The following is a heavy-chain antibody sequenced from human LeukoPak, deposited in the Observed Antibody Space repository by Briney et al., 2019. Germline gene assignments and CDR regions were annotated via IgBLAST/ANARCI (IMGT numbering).Heavy chain of an antibody. CDR3: ARHSMSTDAFDI. CDR1: GGSISSSSYY. J-gene: IGHJ3*02. Sequence: PSETLSLTCTVSGGSISSSSYYWGWIRQPPGKGLEWIGSIYYSGSTYYNPSLKSRVTISVDTSKNHLSLKLSSVTAADTAVYYCARHSMSTDAFDIWGQGTMVTVSS. V-gene: IGHV4-39*01. CDR2: IYYSGST.